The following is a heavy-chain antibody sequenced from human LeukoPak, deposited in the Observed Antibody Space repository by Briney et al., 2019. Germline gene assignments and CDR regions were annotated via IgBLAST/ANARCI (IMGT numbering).Heavy chain of an antibody. CDR1: GFTFSTYG. Sequence: GGSLRLSCATSGFTFSTYGLNWVRQAPGKGLEWVSSISSSSDSIHYADSLRGRFTVSRDNSKNSLFLQMNSVTAEDTAVYYCASSVQHCADGDCYSIYWGQGTLVTVSS. D-gene: IGHD2-21*01. J-gene: IGHJ4*02. CDR3: ASSVQHCADGDCYSIY. V-gene: IGHV3-21*01. CDR2: ISSSSDSI.